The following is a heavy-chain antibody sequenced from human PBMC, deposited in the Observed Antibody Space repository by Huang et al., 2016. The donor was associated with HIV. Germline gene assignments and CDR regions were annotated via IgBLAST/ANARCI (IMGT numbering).Heavy chain of an antibody. CDR3: AKPYSGSSNQVFDY. D-gene: IGHD1-26*01. CDR1: GFTFHIYA. V-gene: IGHV3-23*01. J-gene: IGHJ4*02. CDR2: SSASGETK. Sequence: EVRLLESGGRLVQSGESLRLSCAASGFTFHIYAMSWVRQAAGKGLEWVAGSSASGETKNYPDSVKGRFTISRDNSRSILYLQMNSLGVEATAMYYCAKPYSGSSNQVFDYWGQGTMVTVAS.